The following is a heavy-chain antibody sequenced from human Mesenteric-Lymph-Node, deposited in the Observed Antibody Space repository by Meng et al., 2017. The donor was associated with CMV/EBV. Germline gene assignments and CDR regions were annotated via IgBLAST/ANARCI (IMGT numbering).Heavy chain of an antibody. CDR1: GGSIRGTTDYY. V-gene: IGHV4-39*07. D-gene: IGHD1-1*01. CDR2: IFHNGYT. J-gene: IGHJ5*02. Sequence: SETLSLTCTVSGGSIRGTTDYYWGWIRQPPGKGLEWIGSIFHNGYTLHNPSLESRVTMSVDTSKNQFSLRLDSVTAADTAIYYCARDELTLISDAGLGYFRLDPWGQGTLVTVSS. CDR3: ARDELTLISDAGLGYFRLDP.